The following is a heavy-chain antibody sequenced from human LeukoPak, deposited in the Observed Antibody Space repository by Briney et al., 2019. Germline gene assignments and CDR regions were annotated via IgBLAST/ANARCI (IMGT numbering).Heavy chain of an antibody. CDR3: ARFDSSGYYPDY. D-gene: IGHD3-22*01. V-gene: IGHV4-39*01. J-gene: IGHJ4*02. CDR2: IYYSGST. Sequence: SETLSLTCTVSGGSISSSSYYWGWIRQPPGRGLEWIGSIYYSGSTYYNPSLKSRVTISVDTSKNQFSLKLSSVTAADTAVYYCARFDSSGYYPDYWGQGTLVTVSS. CDR1: GGSISSSSYY.